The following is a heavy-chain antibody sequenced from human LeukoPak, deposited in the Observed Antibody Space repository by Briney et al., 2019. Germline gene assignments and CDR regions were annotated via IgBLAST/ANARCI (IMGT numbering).Heavy chain of an antibody. Sequence: SETLSLTCTVSDDSITSYYWSWIRQPPGKGLEWTGCIYYSGTINYNPSLKSRVTISVDTSKNQFSLKLNSVTAADTAVYYCARRARPDVWGKGTTVTVSS. CDR3: ARRARPDV. V-gene: IGHV4-59*08. J-gene: IGHJ6*04. CDR1: DDSITSYY. CDR2: IYYSGTI.